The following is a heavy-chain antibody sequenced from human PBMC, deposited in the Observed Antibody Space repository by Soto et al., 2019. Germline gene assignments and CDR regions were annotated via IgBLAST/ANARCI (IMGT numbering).Heavy chain of an antibody. CDR1: GFTFSSNA. J-gene: IGHJ4*02. CDR3: ATDRYYYDSSGRFDY. CDR2: ISYDGSNK. V-gene: IGHV3-30-3*01. D-gene: IGHD3-22*01. Sequence: QVQLVESGGGVVQPGRSLRLSCAASGFTFSSNAIHWVRQAPGKGLEWVALISYDGSNKYYADSVKGRFTISRDNSKNTLYLQMNSLRAEDMDVYYCATDRYYYDSSGRFDYWGQGTLVTVSS.